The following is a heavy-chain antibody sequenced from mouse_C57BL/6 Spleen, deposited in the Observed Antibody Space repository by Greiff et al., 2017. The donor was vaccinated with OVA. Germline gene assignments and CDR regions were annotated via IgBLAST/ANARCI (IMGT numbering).Heavy chain of an antibody. Sequence: QVQLKESGAELARPGASVKLSCTASGYTFTSYGISWVKQRTGQGLEWIGEIYPRSGNTYYNEKFKGKATLTADKSSSTAYMELRSLTSEDSAVYFCERMGSYYFDYWGQGTTLTVSS. V-gene: IGHV1-81*01. CDR1: GYTFTSYG. CDR2: IYPRSGNT. J-gene: IGHJ2*01. CDR3: ERMGSYYFDY.